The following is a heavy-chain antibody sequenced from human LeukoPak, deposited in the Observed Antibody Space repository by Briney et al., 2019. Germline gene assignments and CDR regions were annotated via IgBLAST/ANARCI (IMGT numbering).Heavy chain of an antibody. D-gene: IGHD3-22*01. V-gene: IGHV3-48*02. Sequence: PGGSLRLSCAASGFTFSSYSMNWVRQAPGKGLEWVSYISSSSSTIYYADSVKGRFTISRDNAKNSLYLQMNSLRDEDTAVYYCARWGIEYYYDSSGYYPDYWGQGTLVTVSS. CDR1: GFTFSSYS. J-gene: IGHJ4*02. CDR2: ISSSSSTI. CDR3: ARWGIEYYYDSSGYYPDY.